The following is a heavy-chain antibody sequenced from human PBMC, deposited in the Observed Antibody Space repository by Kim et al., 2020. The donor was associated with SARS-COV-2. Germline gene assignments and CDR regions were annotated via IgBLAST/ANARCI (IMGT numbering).Heavy chain of an antibody. CDR3: ARRPAPLLWFGDQVSYFDY. Sequence: SETLSLTCTVSGGSISSSSYYWGWIRQPPGKGLEWIGSIYYSGSTYYNPSLKSRVTISVDTSKNQFSLKLSSVTAADTAVYYCARRPAPLLWFGDQVSYFDYWGQGTLVTVSS. CDR1: GGSISSSSYY. CDR2: IYYSGST. J-gene: IGHJ4*02. V-gene: IGHV4-39*01. D-gene: IGHD3-10*01.